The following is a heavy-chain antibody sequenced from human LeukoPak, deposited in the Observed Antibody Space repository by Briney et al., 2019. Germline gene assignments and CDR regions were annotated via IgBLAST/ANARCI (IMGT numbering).Heavy chain of an antibody. J-gene: IGHJ5*02. CDR3: ARTSGYSSGSYPS. D-gene: IGHD6-19*01. CDR1: GFTFNSYA. Sequence: SGGSLRLSCAASGFTFNSYAMNWVRQAPGKGLEWVSGISSTGSSTYYADSVKGRFSISRDNSKNTLFLQMNSLRAEDTAVYYCARTSGYSSGSYPSCGQGTLVTVSS. V-gene: IGHV3-23*01. CDR2: ISSTGSST.